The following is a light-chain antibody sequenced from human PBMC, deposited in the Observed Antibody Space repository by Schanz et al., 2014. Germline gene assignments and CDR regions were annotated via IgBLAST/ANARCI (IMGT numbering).Light chain of an antibody. CDR2: GAS. V-gene: IGKV3-20*01. J-gene: IGKJ4*01. CDR1: QSVSSSY. CDR3: QQYGSSPV. Sequence: EIVLTQSPGTLSLSPGERATLSCRASQSVSSSYLAWYQQKPSQAPRLLIYGASSRATGIPDRFSGSGSGTDFTLTISRLEPEDFAVYYCQQYGSSPVFGGGTKVEIK.